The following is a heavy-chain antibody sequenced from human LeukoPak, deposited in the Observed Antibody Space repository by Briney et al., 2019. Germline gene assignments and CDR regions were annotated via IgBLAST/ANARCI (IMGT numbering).Heavy chain of an antibody. CDR2: IKQDGIEK. D-gene: IGHD3-10*01. CDR1: GFTFRRYW. CDR3: AREGMVRGVPDAFDL. J-gene: IGHJ3*01. V-gene: IGHV3-7*01. Sequence: GGSLRLSCAASGFTFRRYWMDWVRQVPGKGLEWVANIKQDGIEKYFVGSVKGRFAISRDNAKNSLYLQMNSLRVEDTAVYYCAREGMVRGVPDAFDLWGQGTMVTVSS.